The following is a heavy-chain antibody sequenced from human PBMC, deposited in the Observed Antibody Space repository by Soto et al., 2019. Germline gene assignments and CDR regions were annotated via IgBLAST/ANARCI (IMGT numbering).Heavy chain of an antibody. CDR1: GGTFSSYT. CDR3: ARGEHDYIWGSYRQFDY. CDR2: IIPILGIA. J-gene: IGHJ4*02. V-gene: IGHV1-69*02. Sequence: SVKVSCKASGGTFSSYTISWVRQAPGQGFEWMGRIIPILGIANYAQKFQGRVTITADKSTSTAYMELSSLRSEDTAVYYCARGEHDYIWGSYRQFDYWGQGTLVTVSS. D-gene: IGHD3-16*02.